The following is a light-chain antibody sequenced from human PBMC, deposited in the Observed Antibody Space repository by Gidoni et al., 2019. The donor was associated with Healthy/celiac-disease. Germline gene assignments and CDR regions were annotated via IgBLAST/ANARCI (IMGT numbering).Light chain of an antibody. V-gene: IGKV3-20*01. CDR3: QQYGSSPQT. Sequence: VLTQSPGTLSLSPAARATLSCRASQSVSSSYLAWYQQKPGQAPRLLIYGAYSRATGVPDRFSGSGCGTEFTLTISRLEPEDFAVYYCQQYGSSPQTFGQGTKVEIK. CDR2: GAY. CDR1: QSVSSSY. J-gene: IGKJ1*01.